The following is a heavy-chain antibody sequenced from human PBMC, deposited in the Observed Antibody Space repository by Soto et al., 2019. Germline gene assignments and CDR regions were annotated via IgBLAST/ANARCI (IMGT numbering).Heavy chain of an antibody. CDR3: AKDRPIRNSVYDFDADY. Sequence: EVQLLESGGGLVQPGGSLRLSCAASGFTFSSYAMSWVRQAPGQGLEWVSLISGSGGTTYHADSVKGRFTVSRDNSKNTLYLQMSSLRVEDTAIYYCAKDRPIRNSVYDFDADYWGQGTLVTVSS. CDR1: GFTFSSYA. CDR2: ISGSGGTT. D-gene: IGHD5-12*01. V-gene: IGHV3-23*01. J-gene: IGHJ4*02.